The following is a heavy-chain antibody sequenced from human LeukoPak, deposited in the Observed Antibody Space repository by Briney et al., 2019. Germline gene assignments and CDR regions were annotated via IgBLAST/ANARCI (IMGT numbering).Heavy chain of an antibody. CDR2: IIPIFGTA. D-gene: IGHD3-3*01. CDR3: ARKTKYYDFWSDPKGAFDI. Sequence: SVKVSCKASGGTFSSYAISWVRQAPGQGLEWMGGIIPIFGTANYAQKFQGRVTITADESTSTAYMELSSLRSEDTAVYYCARKTKYYDFWSDPKGAFDIWGQGTMVTISS. V-gene: IGHV1-69*13. CDR1: GGTFSSYA. J-gene: IGHJ3*02.